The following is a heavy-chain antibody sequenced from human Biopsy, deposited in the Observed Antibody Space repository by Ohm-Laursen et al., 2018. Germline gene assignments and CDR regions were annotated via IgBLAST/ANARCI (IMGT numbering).Heavy chain of an antibody. J-gene: IGHJ4*02. D-gene: IGHD6-19*01. CDR1: GASIRSYY. CDR3: AGKDFDRGWYDPAFDF. CDR2: IYYTGTT. Sequence: GTLFLTWSVFGASIRSYYWSWIRQSPEKGLEWIGHIYYTGTTNYDPSLKSRVAMSVDSAANQFSLRLTSVTAADTAVYYCAGKDFDRGWYDPAFDFWGQGMLVTVS. V-gene: IGHV4-59*01.